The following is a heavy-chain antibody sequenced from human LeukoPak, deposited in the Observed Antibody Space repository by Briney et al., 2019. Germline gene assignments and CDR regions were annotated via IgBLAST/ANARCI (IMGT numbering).Heavy chain of an antibody. Sequence: PGGSLRLSCAASGFTFTDFYMSWLRQAPGKGLEWLSDISRSSTDTNYADSVKGRFTIYRDKAKNSLFLQLNSLRAEDTAVYYCARKTYYYDSGSYSKSYYFDYWGQGTLVTVSS. CDR3: ARKTYYYDSGSYSKSYYFDY. CDR1: GFTFTDFY. J-gene: IGHJ4*02. D-gene: IGHD3-10*01. V-gene: IGHV3-11*06. CDR2: ISRSSTDT.